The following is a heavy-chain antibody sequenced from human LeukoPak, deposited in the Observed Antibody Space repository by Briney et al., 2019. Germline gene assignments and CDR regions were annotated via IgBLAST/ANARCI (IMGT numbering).Heavy chain of an antibody. CDR1: GGTFSSYA. CDR3: ARVDGGSGSYYNGWYFDY. Sequence: GASVKVSCKASGGTFSSYAISWVRQAPGQGLEWMGRIIPIFGTANYAQKLQGRVTMTTDTSTSTAYMELRSLRSDDTAVYYCARVDGGSGSYYNGWYFDYWGQGTLVTVSS. CDR2: IIPIFGTA. J-gene: IGHJ4*02. V-gene: IGHV1-69*05. D-gene: IGHD3-10*01.